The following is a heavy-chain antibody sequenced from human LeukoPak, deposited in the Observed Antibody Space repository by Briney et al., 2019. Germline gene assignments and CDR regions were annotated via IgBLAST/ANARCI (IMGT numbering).Heavy chain of an antibody. J-gene: IGHJ4*02. CDR1: GGSFSGYY. V-gene: IGHV4-34*01. D-gene: IGHD6-13*01. Sequence: SETLSLTCAVYGGSFSGYYWSWIRQPPGKGLEWIGSIYYSGSTYYNPSLKSRVTISVDTSKNQFSLKLSSVTAADTAVYYCARLSARQQLVGEIDYWGQGTLVTVSS. CDR2: IYYSGST. CDR3: ARLSARQQLVGEIDY.